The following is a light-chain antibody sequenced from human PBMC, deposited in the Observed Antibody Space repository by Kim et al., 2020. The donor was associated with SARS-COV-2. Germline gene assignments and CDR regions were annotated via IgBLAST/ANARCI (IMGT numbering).Light chain of an antibody. Sequence: SAGDRVTITCRASQGISSYLAWYQQKPGKAPKLLIYAASTLQSGVPSRFSGSGSGTDFTLTISCLQSEDFATYYCQQYYSYPPLTFGGGTKVDIK. CDR1: QGISSY. CDR3: QQYYSYPPLT. J-gene: IGKJ4*01. V-gene: IGKV1-8*01. CDR2: AAS.